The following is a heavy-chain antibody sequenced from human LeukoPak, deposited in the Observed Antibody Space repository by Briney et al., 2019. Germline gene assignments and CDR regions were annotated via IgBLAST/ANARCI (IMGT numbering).Heavy chain of an antibody. D-gene: IGHD3-22*01. CDR3: ARLLGDYDSSGYSLDY. V-gene: IGHV4-34*01. Sequence: NHSGRTNYTPSLKSRVTISVDTSKNQFSLKLSSVTAADTAVYYCARLLGDYDSSGYSLDYWGQGTLVTVSS. J-gene: IGHJ4*02. CDR2: NHSGRT.